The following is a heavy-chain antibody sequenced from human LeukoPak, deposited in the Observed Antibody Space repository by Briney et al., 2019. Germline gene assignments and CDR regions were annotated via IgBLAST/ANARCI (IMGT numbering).Heavy chain of an antibody. CDR2: IIPIFGTA. CDR3: ASPHRHGSESYIFDY. J-gene: IGHJ4*02. D-gene: IGHD3-10*01. Sequence: GASVTVSCKASVCTFSSYAISWVRQAPGPGLEWMGRIIPIFGTANYAHKSHGRVTITADESTSTAYMELSSLRSEDTAVYYCASPHRHGSESYIFDYWGQGTLVTVSS. V-gene: IGHV1-69*13. CDR1: VCTFSSYA.